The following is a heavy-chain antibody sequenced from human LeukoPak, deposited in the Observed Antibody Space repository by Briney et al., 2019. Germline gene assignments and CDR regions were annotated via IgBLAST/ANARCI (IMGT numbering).Heavy chain of an antibody. CDR1: GFTFSSYS. V-gene: IGHV3-21*01. CDR2: ISSSSSYI. J-gene: IGHJ4*02. Sequence: GGSLRLSCAASGFTFSSYSMNWVRQAPGKGLEWVSSISSSSSYIYYADSVKGRFTVSRDNAKNSLYLQMNSLRAEDTAVYYCARQTIIYGDYSDYWGQGTLVTVSS. CDR3: ARQTIIYGDYSDY. D-gene: IGHD4/OR15-4a*01.